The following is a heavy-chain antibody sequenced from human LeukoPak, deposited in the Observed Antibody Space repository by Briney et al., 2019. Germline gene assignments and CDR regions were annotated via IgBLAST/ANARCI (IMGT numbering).Heavy chain of an antibody. V-gene: IGHV4-4*02. Sequence: SETLSHTCAVSGGSLSSSNWWSWVRQPPGKGLEWIGEIYHSGSTNYNPSLKSRVTISVDKSKNQFSLKLSSVTAADTAVYYCARGGYSSSWTYLFDYWGQGTLVTVSS. CDR3: ARGGYSSSWTYLFDY. CDR1: GGSLSSSNW. CDR2: IYHSGST. J-gene: IGHJ4*02. D-gene: IGHD6-13*01.